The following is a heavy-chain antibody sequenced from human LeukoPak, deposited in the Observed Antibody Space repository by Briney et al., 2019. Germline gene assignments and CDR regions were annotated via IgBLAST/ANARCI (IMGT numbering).Heavy chain of an antibody. V-gene: IGHV3-23*01. CDR1: GFTFSSYA. Sequence: GGSLRLSCAASGFTFSSYAMSWVRQAPGKGLEWVSAISVSGGSTYYADSVKGRFTISRDNSKNTLYLQMNSLRAEDTAVYYCAKENQRHLYDFWSGPGSFDIWGQGTMVTVSS. D-gene: IGHD3-3*01. CDR2: ISVSGGST. J-gene: IGHJ3*02. CDR3: AKENQRHLYDFWSGPGSFDI.